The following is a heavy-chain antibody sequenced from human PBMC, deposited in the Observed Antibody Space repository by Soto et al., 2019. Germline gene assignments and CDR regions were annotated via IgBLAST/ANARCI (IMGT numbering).Heavy chain of an antibody. CDR1: GYTFTGYY. D-gene: IGHD6-6*01. CDR3: ARGEGQLRANYYYGMDV. Sequence: ASVKVSCKASGYTFTGYYMHWVRQAPGQGLEWMGWINPNSGGTNYAQKFQGRVTMTRDTSISTAYMELSRLRSDDTAVYYCARGEGQLRANYYYGMDVWGKGTTVTVSS. V-gene: IGHV1-2*02. CDR2: INPNSGGT. J-gene: IGHJ6*04.